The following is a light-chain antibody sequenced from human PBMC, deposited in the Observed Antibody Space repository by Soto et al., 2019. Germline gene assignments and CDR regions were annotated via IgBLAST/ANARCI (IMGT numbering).Light chain of an antibody. CDR1: QDIRND. CDR3: LQDYAYPRT. Sequence: AIQMTQSPSSRSASVGDRVTITCRASQDIRNDLGWYQQKPGTAPKLLIYGTSTLQSGVPSRFAGSGSGTHFTLTINSLQPGDFATYYCLQDYAYPRTFGQGTRVEVK. V-gene: IGKV1-6*01. CDR2: GTS. J-gene: IGKJ1*01.